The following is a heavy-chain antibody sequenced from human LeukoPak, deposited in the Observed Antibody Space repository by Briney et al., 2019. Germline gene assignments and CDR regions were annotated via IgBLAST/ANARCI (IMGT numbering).Heavy chain of an antibody. CDR2: IYSGGST. D-gene: IGHD5-24*01. Sequence: PGGSLRLSCAASGFTVSSNYMSWVRQAPGKGLEWVSVIYSGGSTYYADSVKGRFTISRDNSKNTLYLQMNSLRAEDTAVYYCARDQLGSANDYGMDVWGQGTTVTVSS. CDR1: GFTVSSNY. CDR3: ARDQLGSANDYGMDV. V-gene: IGHV3-66*01. J-gene: IGHJ6*02.